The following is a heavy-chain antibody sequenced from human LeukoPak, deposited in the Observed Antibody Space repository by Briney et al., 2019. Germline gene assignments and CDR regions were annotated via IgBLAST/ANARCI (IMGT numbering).Heavy chain of an antibody. V-gene: IGHV4-38-2*02. Sequence: TSETLSLTCTVSGYSISSGYYWGWIRQPPGKGLEWIGSIYHSGSTYYNPSLKSRVTISVDTSKHQFSLKLSSVTAADTAVYYCARDGATADYWGQGTLVTVSS. CDR3: ARDGATADY. J-gene: IGHJ4*02. D-gene: IGHD4-17*01. CDR2: IYHSGST. CDR1: GYSISSGYY.